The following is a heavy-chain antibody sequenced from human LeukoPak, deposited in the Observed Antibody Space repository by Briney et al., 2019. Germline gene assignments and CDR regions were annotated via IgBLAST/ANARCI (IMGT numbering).Heavy chain of an antibody. V-gene: IGHV4-61*02. D-gene: IGHD3-22*01. J-gene: IGHJ4*02. CDR2: IYTSGST. CDR1: GGSISSGSYY. CDR3: ARNKKDYYDSSGYYDYFDY. Sequence: SETLSLTCTVSGGSISSGSYYWSWIRQPAGKGLEWIGRIYTSGSTNYNPSLKSRVTISVDTSKNQFSLKLSSVTAADTAVYYCARNKKDYYDSSGYYDYFDYWGQGTLVTVSS.